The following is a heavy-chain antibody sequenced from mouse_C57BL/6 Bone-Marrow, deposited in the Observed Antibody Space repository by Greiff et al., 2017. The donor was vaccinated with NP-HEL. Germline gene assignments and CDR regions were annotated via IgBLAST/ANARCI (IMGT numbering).Heavy chain of an antibody. CDR3: ATRRGLWLRPPFDY. V-gene: IGHV1-59*01. D-gene: IGHD2-2*01. CDR2: IDPSDSYT. Sequence: QVHVKQPGAELVRPGTSVKLSCKASGYTFTSYWMHWVKQRPGQGLEWIGVIDPSDSYTNYNQKFKGKATLTVDTSSSTAYMQLSSLTSEDSAVYYCATRRGLWLRPPFDYWGQGTTLTVSS. J-gene: IGHJ2*01. CDR1: GYTFTSYW.